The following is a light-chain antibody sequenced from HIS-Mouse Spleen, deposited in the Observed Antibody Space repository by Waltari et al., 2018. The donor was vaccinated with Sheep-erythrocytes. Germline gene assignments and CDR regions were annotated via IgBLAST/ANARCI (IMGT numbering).Light chain of an antibody. CDR1: SSDVGSDNL. J-gene: IGLJ3*02. CDR2: EGS. V-gene: IGLV2-23*01. CDR3: AAWDDSLNGPV. Sequence: QSALTQPASVSGSPGQSITISCTGTSSDVGSDNLVSWYQQHPGKAPKLMNYEGSKRPSEVSNRFSGSKSGNTASLTISGLQAEDEADYYCAAWDDSLNGPVFGGGTELTVL.